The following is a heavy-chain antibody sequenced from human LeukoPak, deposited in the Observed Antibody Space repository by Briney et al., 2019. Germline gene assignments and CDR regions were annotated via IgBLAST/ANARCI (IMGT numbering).Heavy chain of an antibody. CDR3: AKVSGYGVAGTGFDY. CDR1: GFTFSSYA. D-gene: IGHD6-19*01. CDR2: ISGSGGST. V-gene: IGHV3-23*01. Sequence: GGSLRLSCAASGFTFSSYAMSWVRQAPGKGLEWVSAISGSGGSTYCADSVKGRFTISRDNSKNTLYLQMNSLRAEDTAVYYCAKVSGYGVAGTGFDYWGQGTLVTVSS. J-gene: IGHJ4*02.